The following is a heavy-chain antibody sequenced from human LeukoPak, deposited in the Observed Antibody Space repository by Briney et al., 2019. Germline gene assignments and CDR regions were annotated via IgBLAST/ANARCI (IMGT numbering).Heavy chain of an antibody. J-gene: IGHJ4*02. V-gene: IGHV5-51*01. Sequence: RGESLKISCKGSGSRFSTYWFGWVRQMPGKGLEWMGLIYPDDSDTRYSPSFRGQVTISADKSINTAYLQWSSLQASDTAIYYCARSPRQVAQRYLDYWGQGTLVSVSS. CDR1: GSRFSTYW. D-gene: IGHD2-15*01. CDR2: IYPDDSDT. CDR3: ARSPRQVAQRYLDY.